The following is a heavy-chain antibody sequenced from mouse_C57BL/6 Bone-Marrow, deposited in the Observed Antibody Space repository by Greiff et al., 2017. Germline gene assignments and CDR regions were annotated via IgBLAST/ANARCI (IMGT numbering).Heavy chain of an antibody. CDR2: IDPSDSYT. J-gene: IGHJ1*03. CDR1: GYTFTSYW. CDR3: ARWGYGNPWYFDV. V-gene: IGHV1-50*01. Sequence: VQLQQSGAELVKPGASVKLSCKASGYTFTSYWMQWVKQRPGQGLEWIGEIDPSDSYTNYNQKFKGKATLTVDPSSSTAYMQLSSLTSEDSAVYYCARWGYGNPWYFDVWGTGTTVTVSS. D-gene: IGHD1-1*01.